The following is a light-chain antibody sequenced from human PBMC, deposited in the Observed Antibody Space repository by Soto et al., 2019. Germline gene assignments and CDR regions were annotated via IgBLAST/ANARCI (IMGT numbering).Light chain of an antibody. CDR3: QHQRSAHRAWT. J-gene: IGKJ1*01. Sequence: EIVLTQSPGTLSLPPGERATLSCRASQSVSNNYLAWYQHKPGQPPRLLIVGASSRATGIPDRFSGSGSGTYFTLTISRLDPEDFAVYYCQHQRSAHRAWTFGPGTKVEI. CDR2: GAS. CDR1: QSVSNNY. V-gene: IGKV3-20*01.